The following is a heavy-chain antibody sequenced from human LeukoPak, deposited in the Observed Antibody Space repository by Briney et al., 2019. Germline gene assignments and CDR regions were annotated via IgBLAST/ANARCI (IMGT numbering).Heavy chain of an antibody. CDR2: IYYSGST. Sequence: SETLSLTCTVSGGSISSSSYYWGWIRQPPGKGLEWIGSIYYSGSTYYNPSLKSRVTISVDTSKNQFSLKLSSVTAADTAVYYCARNDFWSGYYPGYFDYWGQGTLVTVSS. D-gene: IGHD3-3*01. V-gene: IGHV4-39*01. J-gene: IGHJ4*02. CDR1: GGSISSSSYY. CDR3: ARNDFWSGYYPGYFDY.